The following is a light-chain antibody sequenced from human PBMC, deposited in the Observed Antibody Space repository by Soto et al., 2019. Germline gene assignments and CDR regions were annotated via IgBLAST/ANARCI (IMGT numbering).Light chain of an antibody. J-gene: IGKJ1*01. CDR2: GSS. CDR1: QSVSSN. Sequence: EIVLTQSPGSLSLSPGERATLSCRASQSVSSNLAWYQQKPGQAPRLLIYGSSTRATGIPARFSGSGSETDFTLTISRLEPEDFAVYYCQQYGTSPRTFGQGTKVDIK. V-gene: IGKV3-20*01. CDR3: QQYGTSPRT.